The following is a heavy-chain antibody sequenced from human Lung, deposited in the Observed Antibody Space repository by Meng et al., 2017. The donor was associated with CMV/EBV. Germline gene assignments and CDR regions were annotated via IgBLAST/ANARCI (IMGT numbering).Heavy chain of an antibody. V-gene: IGHV4-38-2*01. CDR2: CDSVYT. J-gene: IGHJ6*02. D-gene: IGHD2-2*01. CDR1: GHSISSDYV. CDR3: VRHIIVVPARGYGVDV. Sequence: SETLSLXCHVSGHSISSDYVWGWVRQSPGTGLEGVGICDSVYTFYNPSLKTRVTISVDTSATQFSLTLRSVTAADTAVYYCVRHIIVVPARGYGVDVWGQGTTVTVSS.